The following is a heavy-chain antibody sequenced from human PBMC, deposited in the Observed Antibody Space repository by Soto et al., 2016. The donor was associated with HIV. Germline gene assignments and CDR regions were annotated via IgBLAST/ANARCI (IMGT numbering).Heavy chain of an antibody. J-gene: IGHJ4*02. V-gene: IGHV1-18*01. D-gene: IGHD6-19*01. CDR1: RYTFNNYG. CDR3: ARIAMAGNYFDS. Sequence: QVQLVQSGAEVKKPGASVKVSCKASRYTFNNYGISWVRQAPGQGLECMGWISPYNGNTNYAQKLQGRLTMTTDTSTSTAYMELRSLRSDDTAVYYCARIAMAGNYFDSWGQGTLVTVSS. CDR2: ISPYNGNT.